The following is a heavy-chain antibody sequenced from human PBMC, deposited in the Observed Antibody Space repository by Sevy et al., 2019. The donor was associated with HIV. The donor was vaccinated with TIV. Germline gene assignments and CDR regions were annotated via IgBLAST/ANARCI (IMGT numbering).Heavy chain of an antibody. Sequence: GGSLRLSCAASGFTFSSYAMNWVRQAPGKGLEWVSGISDGGGSTHHADSLKGRFTISRDNSKNTLYLQMNSLRAEDTAVYYCAKRRRRLMTTLTEDYYYYYMDVWGKGTTVTVSS. CDR1: GFTFSSYA. V-gene: IGHV3-23*01. CDR2: ISDGGGST. CDR3: AKRRRRLMTTLTEDYYYYYMDV. J-gene: IGHJ6*03. D-gene: IGHD4-17*01.